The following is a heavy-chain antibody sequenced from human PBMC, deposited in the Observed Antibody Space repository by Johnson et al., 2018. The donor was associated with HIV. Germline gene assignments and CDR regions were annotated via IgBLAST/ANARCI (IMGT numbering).Heavy chain of an antibody. CDR3: ARGSRYSIASPFDI. CDR2: IKQDGSEK. Sequence: VQLVESGGGVVRPGGSLRLSCAASGFTFDDYGMSWVRQAPGKGLEWVANIKQDGSEKYYVDSVKGRFTISRDNAKNSLYLQMNSLRAEDTAVYYCARGSRYSIASPFDIWGQGTMVTVSS. CDR1: GFTFDDYG. D-gene: IGHD6-13*01. V-gene: IGHV3-7*04. J-gene: IGHJ3*02.